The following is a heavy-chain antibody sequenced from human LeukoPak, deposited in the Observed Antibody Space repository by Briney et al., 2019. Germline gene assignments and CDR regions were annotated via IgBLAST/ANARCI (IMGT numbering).Heavy chain of an antibody. CDR3: ARVGRKGIVGATMDLDY. D-gene: IGHD1-26*01. V-gene: IGHV1-69*05. CDR2: IIPIFGTA. Sequence: ASVNVSCKSSGGTFSSYAISWVRQAPGQGLEWVGGIIPIFGTATYAQKFQGRVTITTDESTSTAYMELSSLRSEDTAVYYCARVGRKGIVGATMDLDYWGQRTLVTVSS. CDR1: GGTFSSYA. J-gene: IGHJ4*02.